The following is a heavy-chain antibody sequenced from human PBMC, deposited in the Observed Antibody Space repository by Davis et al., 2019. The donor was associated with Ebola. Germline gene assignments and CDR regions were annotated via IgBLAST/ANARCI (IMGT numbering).Heavy chain of an antibody. CDR3: AGGRYSGYDLGY. Sequence: PGGPLRLSCAASGFIVSSSYMTWVRKAPGEGLECVSVTYSDGSSYYTDSVEGRFTVSRDNSKNTLLLQMNSLRAEDTAIYYCAGGRYSGYDLGYWGQGTLVTVSS. V-gene: IGHV3-53*01. D-gene: IGHD5-12*01. CDR2: TYSDGSS. CDR1: GFIVSSSY. J-gene: IGHJ4*02.